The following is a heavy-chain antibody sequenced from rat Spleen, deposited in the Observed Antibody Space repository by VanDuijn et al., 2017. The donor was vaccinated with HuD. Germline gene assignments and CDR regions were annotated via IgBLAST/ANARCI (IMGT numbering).Heavy chain of an antibody. J-gene: IGHJ3*01. CDR2: ITNSGGST. Sequence: EVELVESGGGLVQPGRSMKLSCVASGLTFSNYGMNWIRQAPTKGLEGVASITNSGGSTYYRDYVKGRFTISRDNAKNTLYLQMDSLRSEDTATYYCARHGPYWGQGTLVTVSS. CDR1: GLTFSNYG. CDR3: ARHGPY. D-gene: IGHD4-6*01. V-gene: IGHV5S13*01.